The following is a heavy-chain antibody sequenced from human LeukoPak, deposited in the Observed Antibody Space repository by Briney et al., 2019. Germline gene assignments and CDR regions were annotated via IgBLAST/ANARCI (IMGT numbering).Heavy chain of an antibody. Sequence: SETQSLTCAVYGGSFSGYYWSWIRQPPGKGPEWIGEINHSGSTNYNPSLKSRVTISVDTSKNQFSLKLSSVTAADTAVYYCARGSQSLVFFDYWGQGTLVTVSS. CDR2: INHSGST. D-gene: IGHD5/OR15-5a*01. CDR3: ARGSQSLVFFDY. J-gene: IGHJ4*02. V-gene: IGHV4-34*01. CDR1: GGSFSGYY.